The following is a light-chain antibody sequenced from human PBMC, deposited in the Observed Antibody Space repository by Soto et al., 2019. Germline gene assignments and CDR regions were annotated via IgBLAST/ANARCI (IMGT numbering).Light chain of an antibody. Sequence: DIQMTQSPSILSASVGDRVTITCRASQSISGWLAWYHQKPWKAPKLLIYKASTLQSGVPSRFSGSGSGTKFTLTITGLQPDDFATYCCQQYNTYPLTIGGWTKVEIK. V-gene: IGKV1-5*03. CDR2: KAS. J-gene: IGKJ4*01. CDR1: QSISGW. CDR3: QQYNTYPLT.